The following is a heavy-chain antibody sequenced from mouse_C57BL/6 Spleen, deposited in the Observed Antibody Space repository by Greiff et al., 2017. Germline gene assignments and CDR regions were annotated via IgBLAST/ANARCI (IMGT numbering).Heavy chain of an antibody. CDR2: INPNYGTT. CDR3: ARSIYYDYDGDWYFDV. J-gene: IGHJ1*03. CDR1: GYSFTDYN. D-gene: IGHD2-4*01. Sequence: VQLKESGPELVKPGASVKISCKASGYSFTDYNMNWVKQSNGKSLEWIGVINPNYGTTSYNQKFKGKATLTVDQSSSTAYMQLNSLTSEDSAVYYCARSIYYDYDGDWYFDVWGTGTTVTVSS. V-gene: IGHV1-39*01.